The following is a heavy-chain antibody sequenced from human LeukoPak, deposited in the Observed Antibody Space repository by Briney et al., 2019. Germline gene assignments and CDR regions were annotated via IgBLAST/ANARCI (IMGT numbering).Heavy chain of an antibody. CDR1: GFTFSNYN. V-gene: IGHV3-21*06. CDR2: ISTTSSSI. J-gene: IGHJ3*02. CDR3: ARAKRNGFDI. Sequence: GGSLRLSCAASGFTFSNYNINWVRQAPGKGLEWVSFISTTSSSIYYADSVKGRFTISRDNAKNSLYLQMNSLRAEDTAVYYCARAKRNGFDIWGQGTMVTVSS.